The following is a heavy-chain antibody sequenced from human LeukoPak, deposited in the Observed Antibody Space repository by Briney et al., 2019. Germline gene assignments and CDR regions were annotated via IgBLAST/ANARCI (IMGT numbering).Heavy chain of an antibody. V-gene: IGHV3-48*04. D-gene: IGHD5-18*01. CDR1: GFTFSSYS. Sequence: GGSLRLSCAASGFTFSSYSMNWVRQAPGKGLEWVSYISSSSSTIYYADSVKGRFTISRDNAKNSLYLQMNSLRAEDTAVYYCARGQLWPRGSFDYWGQGTLVTVSS. J-gene: IGHJ4*02. CDR2: ISSSSSTI. CDR3: ARGQLWPRGSFDY.